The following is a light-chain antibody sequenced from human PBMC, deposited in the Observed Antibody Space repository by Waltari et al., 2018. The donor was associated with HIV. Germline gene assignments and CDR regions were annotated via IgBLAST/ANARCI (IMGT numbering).Light chain of an antibody. CDR2: KAS. CDR3: QQYNSYPYT. Sequence: DIQMTQSLSTLSASVGERVTITCRASQSISSWLAWYQQKPGKAPKLLIYKASSLESGVPSRFSGSGSGTEFTLTISSLQPDDFATYYCQQYNSYPYTFGQGTKLEIK. CDR1: QSISSW. V-gene: IGKV1-5*03. J-gene: IGKJ2*01.